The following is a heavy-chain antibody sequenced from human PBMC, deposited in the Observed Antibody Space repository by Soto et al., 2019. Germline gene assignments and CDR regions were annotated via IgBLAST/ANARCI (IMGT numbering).Heavy chain of an antibody. Sequence: WIRQPPGKGLEWMGIIYPGDSDTRYSPSFQGQVTISADKSISTAYLQWSRLKASDTAMYYCARPLRQQQLVPAIDSWGQGTLVTVSS. J-gene: IGHJ4*02. D-gene: IGHD6-13*01. CDR2: IYPGDSDT. V-gene: IGHV5-51*01. CDR3: ARPLRQQQLVPAIDS.